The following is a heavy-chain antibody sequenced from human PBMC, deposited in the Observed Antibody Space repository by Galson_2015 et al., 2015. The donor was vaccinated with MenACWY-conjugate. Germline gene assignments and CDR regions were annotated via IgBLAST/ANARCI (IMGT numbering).Heavy chain of an antibody. CDR3: ATLPDFWSGSELFDY. CDR2: IYHSGST. V-gene: IGHV4-38-2*02. Sequence: SETLSLTCTVSGYSISSGYYWGWIRQPPGKGLEWIGSIYHSGSTYYNPSLKSRVTISVDTSKNQFSLKLSSVTAADTAVYYCATLPDFWSGSELFDYWGQGTLVTVSS. D-gene: IGHD3-3*01. CDR1: GYSISSGYY. J-gene: IGHJ4*02.